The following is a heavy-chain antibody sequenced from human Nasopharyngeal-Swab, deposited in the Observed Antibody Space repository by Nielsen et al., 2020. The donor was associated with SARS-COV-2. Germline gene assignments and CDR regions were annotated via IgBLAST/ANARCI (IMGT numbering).Heavy chain of an antibody. CDR3: ASLATASPYDY. V-gene: IGHV3-23*01. D-gene: IGHD5-18*01. Sequence: GVLKISRAASGFTFSSYAMSWVRQAPGKGLEWVSGITDSGGSTYYADSVKGRFTIARDNTKNSLYLQMNRLRAEDTSVYYCASLATASPYDYWGRGILVTVSS. CDR1: GFTFSSYA. CDR2: ITDSGGST. J-gene: IGHJ4*01.